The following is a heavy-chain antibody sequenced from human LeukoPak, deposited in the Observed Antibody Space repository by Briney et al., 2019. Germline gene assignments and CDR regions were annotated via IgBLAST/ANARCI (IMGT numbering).Heavy chain of an antibody. V-gene: IGHV1-18*01. CDR2: ISAYNGNT. CDR1: GYTFTSYG. CDR3: ARVAESITMIVVVMDY. D-gene: IGHD3-22*01. J-gene: IGHJ4*02. Sequence: GASVKVSCKASGYTFTSYGISWVRQAPGQGLEWMGWISAYNGNTNYAQKLQGRVTMTTDTSTSTAYMELRSLRSDDTAVYYCARVAESITMIVVVMDYWGQGTLVTVSS.